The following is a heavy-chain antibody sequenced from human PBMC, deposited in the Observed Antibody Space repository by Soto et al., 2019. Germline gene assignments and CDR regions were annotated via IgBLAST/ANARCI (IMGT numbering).Heavy chain of an antibody. D-gene: IGHD3-22*01. CDR1: GFLFSRYW. J-gene: IGHJ5*01. CDR2: VKSDGSGA. Sequence: GGSLRLSCAASGFLFSRYWMYWVRQSPGRGLVWVARVKSDGSGAAYADSVKGRFIISRDNGKNTLDLQMNSLRDEDTATYYCARYGLGEYYDSSGYPNWLDFWGQRAMDPVAS. V-gene: IGHV3-74*01. CDR3: ARYGLGEYYDSSGYPNWLDF.